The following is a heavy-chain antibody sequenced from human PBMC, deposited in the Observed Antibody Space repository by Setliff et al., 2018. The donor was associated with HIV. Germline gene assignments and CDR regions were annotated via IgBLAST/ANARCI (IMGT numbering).Heavy chain of an antibody. V-gene: IGHV4-38-2*02. D-gene: IGHD6-19*01. J-gene: IGHJ4*02. CDR3: ARMRGRAVLSYYFDH. Sequence: PSETLSLTCTVSGYSISSGYYWGWIRQPPGKGLEWIGCIYHSGSTYYSPSLRSRVTISVDTSKNQFSLELTSVTAADTAVYYVARMRGRAVLSYYFDHWGQGRLVTVSS. CDR1: GYSISSGYY. CDR2: IYHSGST.